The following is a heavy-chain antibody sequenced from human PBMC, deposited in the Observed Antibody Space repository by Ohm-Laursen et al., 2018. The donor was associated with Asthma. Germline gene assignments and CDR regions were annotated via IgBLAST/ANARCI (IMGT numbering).Heavy chain of an antibody. J-gene: IGHJ6*02. CDR3: ARDGPPHGDLEGMDV. CDR1: GFPFSAYT. D-gene: IGHD4-17*01. CDR2: ISGSSRYI. Sequence: SLRLSCSASGFPFSAYTMTWVRQAPGKGLEWVSSISGSSRYIYYTDSVKDRFTISRDNAKRSLYLQMNSLRAEDTAVYYCARDGPPHGDLEGMDVWGQGTTVTVSS. V-gene: IGHV3-21*04.